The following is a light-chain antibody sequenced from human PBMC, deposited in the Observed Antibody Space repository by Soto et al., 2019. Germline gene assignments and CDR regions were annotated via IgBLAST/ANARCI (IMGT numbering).Light chain of an antibody. J-gene: IGLJ1*01. Sequence: QSALTQPASVSGSPGQPITISCTGTSSDVGGYNYVFWYQQHPGKAPKVMIYDVSNRPSGVSNRFSGSKSGNTASLTISGLQAEDEADYYCGSYTTSSTLYVFGTGTKVTVL. CDR2: DVS. V-gene: IGLV2-14*01. CDR3: GSYTTSSTLYV. CDR1: SSDVGGYNY.